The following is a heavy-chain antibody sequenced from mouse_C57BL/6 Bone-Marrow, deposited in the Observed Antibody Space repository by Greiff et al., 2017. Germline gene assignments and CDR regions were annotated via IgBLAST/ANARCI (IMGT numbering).Heavy chain of an antibody. CDR1: EYEFPSHD. D-gene: IGHD2-14*01. V-gene: IGHV5-2*01. J-gene: IGHJ1*03. CDR3: ARQPTIGFYWYFDV. Sequence: EVKLMESGGGLVQPGASLKLSCESNEYEFPSHDMSWVRKTPEKRLELVAAINSDGGSTYYPDTMERRYIISRDNTEKTLYLQMSSLRSEDTALYYYARQPTIGFYWYFDVWGTGTTVTVSS. CDR2: INSDGGST.